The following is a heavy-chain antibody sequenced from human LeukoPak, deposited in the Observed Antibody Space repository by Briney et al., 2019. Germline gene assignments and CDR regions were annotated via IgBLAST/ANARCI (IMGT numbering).Heavy chain of an antibody. D-gene: IGHD4-17*01. J-gene: IGHJ4*02. CDR3: ASDLDGDPFDY. V-gene: IGHV3-53*01. CDR2: IYSGGST. Sequence: PGGSLRLSCAASGFTVSSNYMSWVRQAPGKGLEWVSAIYSGGSTYYADSVKGRFTISRDNSKNTLYLQMNSLRAEDTAVYYCASDLDGDPFDYWGQGTLVTVSS. CDR1: GFTVSSNY.